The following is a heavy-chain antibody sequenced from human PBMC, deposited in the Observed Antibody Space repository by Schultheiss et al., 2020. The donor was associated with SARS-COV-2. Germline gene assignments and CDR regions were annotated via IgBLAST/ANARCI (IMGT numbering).Heavy chain of an antibody. J-gene: IGHJ6*03. V-gene: IGHV3-23*01. CDR1: GLTLKNYG. D-gene: IGHD4-11*01. CDR3: AKGQIQYVHYMDV. CDR2: ISGSGGST. Sequence: GESLKISCAASGLTLKNYGMSWVRQAPGKGLEWVSGISGSGGSTFYADSVKGRFIISRDDSKNTLHLQVTSLRAEDTAVYYCAKGQIQYVHYMDVWGKGTTVTVS.